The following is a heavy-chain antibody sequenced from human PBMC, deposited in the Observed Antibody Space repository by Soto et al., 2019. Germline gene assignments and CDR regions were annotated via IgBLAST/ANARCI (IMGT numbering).Heavy chain of an antibody. CDR2: IIPIFGTA. J-gene: IGHJ6*02. V-gene: IGHV1-69*13. Sequence: SVKVSCKASGCTFSSYAISWVRQAPGQGLEWMGGIIPIFGTANYAQKFQGRVTITADESTSTAYMELSSLRSEDTAVYYCARLLATMVRVYYGMDVWGQGTTLTVSS. CDR1: GCTFSSYA. CDR3: ARLLATMVRVYYGMDV. D-gene: IGHD3-10*01.